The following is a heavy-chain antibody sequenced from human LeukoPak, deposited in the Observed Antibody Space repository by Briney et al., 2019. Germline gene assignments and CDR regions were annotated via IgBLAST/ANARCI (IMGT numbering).Heavy chain of an antibody. CDR3: ARDTYYDFWSGQHDAFGI. V-gene: IGHV4-34*01. CDR1: GGSFSGYY. Sequence: SETLSLTCAVYGGSFSGYYWSWIRQPPGKGLEWIGEINHSGSTNYNPSLKSRVTISVDTSKNQFSLKLSSVTAADTAVYYCARDTYYDFWSGQHDAFGIWGQGTMVTVSS. CDR2: INHSGST. D-gene: IGHD3-3*01. J-gene: IGHJ3*02.